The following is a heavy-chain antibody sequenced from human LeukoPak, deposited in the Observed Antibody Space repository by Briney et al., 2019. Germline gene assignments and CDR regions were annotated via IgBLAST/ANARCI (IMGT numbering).Heavy chain of an antibody. Sequence: GSLRLSCAASGFTFDNYEMNWVRQAPGKGLEWVSYISSSGSSIFYADSVKGRFTISRDNAKNSLYLQMHSLSAEDTAVYYCAREGGFGYDDAFDTWGHGTTVTVSS. CDR3: AREGGFGYDDAFDT. CDR1: GFTFDNYE. CDR2: ISSSGSSI. D-gene: IGHD3-16*02. J-gene: IGHJ3*02. V-gene: IGHV3-48*03.